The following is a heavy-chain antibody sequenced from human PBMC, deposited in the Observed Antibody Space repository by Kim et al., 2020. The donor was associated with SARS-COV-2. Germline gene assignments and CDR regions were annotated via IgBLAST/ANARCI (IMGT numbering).Heavy chain of an antibody. J-gene: IGHJ4*02. D-gene: IGHD6-19*01. Sequence: GGSLRLSCAASGFTFSSYGMHWVRQAPGKGLEWVAVISYDGSNKYYADSVKGRFTISRDNSKNTLYLQMNSLRAEDTAVYYCAKIHSSGWYSYFDYWGQGTLVTVSS. V-gene: IGHV3-30*18. CDR3: AKIHSSGWYSYFDY. CDR2: ISYDGSNK. CDR1: GFTFSSYG.